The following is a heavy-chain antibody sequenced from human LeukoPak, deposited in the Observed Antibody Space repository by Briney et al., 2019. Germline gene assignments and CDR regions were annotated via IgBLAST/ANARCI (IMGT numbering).Heavy chain of an antibody. Sequence: SETLSLTCAVYGGSFSGYYWSWIRQPPGKGLEWIGEINHSGSTNYNPSLKSRVTISVDTSKNRFSLKLGSVTAADTAVYYCASRTMVRGVTSTNWFDPWGQGTLVTVSS. CDR2: INHSGST. CDR1: GGSFSGYY. J-gene: IGHJ5*02. CDR3: ASRTMVRGVTSTNWFDP. V-gene: IGHV4-34*01. D-gene: IGHD3-10*01.